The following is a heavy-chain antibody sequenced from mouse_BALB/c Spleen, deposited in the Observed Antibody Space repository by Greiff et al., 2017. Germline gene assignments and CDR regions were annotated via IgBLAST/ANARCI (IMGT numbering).Heavy chain of an antibody. CDR2: ISSGGSYT. V-gene: IGHV5-6*02. J-gene: IGHJ4*01. Sequence: EVKVVESGGDLVKPGGSLKLSCAASGFTFSSYGMSWVRQTPDKRLEWVATISSGGSYTYYPDSVKGRFTISRDNAKNTLYLQMSSLKSEDTAMYYCARRGGTARATDAMDYWGQGTSVTVSS. CDR1: GFTFSSYG. CDR3: ARRGGTARATDAMDY. D-gene: IGHD3-2*01.